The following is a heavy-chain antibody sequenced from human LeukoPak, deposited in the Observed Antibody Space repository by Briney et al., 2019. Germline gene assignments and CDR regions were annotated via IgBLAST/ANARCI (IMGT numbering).Heavy chain of an antibody. CDR2: ISGSGGST. CDR3: AKGPPYYYDSSGYEGDY. CDR1: GFTFSSYA. J-gene: IGHJ4*02. V-gene: IGHV3-23*01. D-gene: IGHD3-22*01. Sequence: GGSLRLSCAASGFTFSSYAMSWVRQAPGKGLEWVSAISGSGGSTYYADSVKGRFTISRDNSKNTLYLQMNSLRAEDTAVYYSAKGPPYYYDSSGYEGDYWGQGTLVTVSS.